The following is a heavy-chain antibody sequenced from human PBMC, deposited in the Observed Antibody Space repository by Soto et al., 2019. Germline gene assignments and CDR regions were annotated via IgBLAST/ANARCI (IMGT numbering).Heavy chain of an antibody. CDR3: AKGGLRFLEWLFRSNWFDP. D-gene: IGHD3-3*01. Sequence: GGSLRLSCAASGFTFSSYAMSWVRQAPGKGLEWVSAISGSGGSTYYADSVKGRFTISRDNSKNTLYLQMNSLRAEDTAVYYCAKGGLRFLEWLFRSNWFDPWGQGTLVTVSS. CDR1: GFTFSSYA. V-gene: IGHV3-23*01. CDR2: ISGSGGST. J-gene: IGHJ5*02.